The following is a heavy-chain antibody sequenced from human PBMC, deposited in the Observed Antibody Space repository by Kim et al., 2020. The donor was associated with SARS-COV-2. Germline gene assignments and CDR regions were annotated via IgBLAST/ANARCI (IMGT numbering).Heavy chain of an antibody. CDR1: GGSISSYY. V-gene: IGHV4-59*08. Sequence: SETLSLTCTVSGGSISSYYWSWIRQPPGKGLEWIGYIYYSGSTNYNPSLKSRVTISVDTSKNQFSLKLSSVTAADTAVYYCARRGLGYCSGGSCYSGFDYWGQGPLVTVSS. D-gene: IGHD2-15*01. CDR3: ARRGLGYCSGGSCYSGFDY. CDR2: IYYSGST. J-gene: IGHJ4*02.